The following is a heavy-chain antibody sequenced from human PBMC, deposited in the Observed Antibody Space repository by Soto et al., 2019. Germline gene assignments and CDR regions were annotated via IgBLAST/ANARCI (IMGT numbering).Heavy chain of an antibody. CDR1: GYTFSSYA. D-gene: IGHD7-27*01. CDR3: ARDTGDSTFDC. Sequence: QVHLVQSGAEVRKPVASVKVYFKASGYTFSSYAMHWVRQAPGQRLEWMGWINAGYGNTKSSQKFQDRVTISRDTSSSTADMELSRLRSEDTAVYYCARDTGDSTFDCWGQGTLVTVYS. CDR2: INAGYGNT. V-gene: IGHV1-3*01. J-gene: IGHJ4*02.